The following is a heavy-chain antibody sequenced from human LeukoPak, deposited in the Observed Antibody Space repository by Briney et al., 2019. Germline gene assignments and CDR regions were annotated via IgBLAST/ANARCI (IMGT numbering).Heavy chain of an antibody. CDR1: GFSLNTGGVG. Sequence: SGPTLVNPTQTLTLTCTFSGFSLNTGGVGVAWIRQPPGKALEWLALIYWDDDKHYSPSLKSRLTITKDTSKNQVVLTMTNMDPVDTATYFCAHSYYNLHEGAFDIWGEGTLVTVSS. J-gene: IGHJ3*02. V-gene: IGHV2-5*02. CDR2: IYWDDDK. D-gene: IGHD3-10*01. CDR3: AHSYYNLHEGAFDI.